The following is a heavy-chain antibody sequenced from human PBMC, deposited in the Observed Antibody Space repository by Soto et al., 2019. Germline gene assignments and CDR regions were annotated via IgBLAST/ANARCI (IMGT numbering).Heavy chain of an antibody. CDR1: GFTFSSYA. V-gene: IGHV3-23*01. CDR2: ISGTGGNT. Sequence: GGSLRLSCAASGFTFSSYAMTWVRQAPGKGLEWVSTISGTGGNTYYADSVKGRFTISRDNSKNTVYLQMNSLRAEDTAVYYCTRDASRDSSARGWFDPWGPGTLVTVSS. J-gene: IGHJ5*02. CDR3: TRDASRDSSARGWFDP. D-gene: IGHD6-13*01.